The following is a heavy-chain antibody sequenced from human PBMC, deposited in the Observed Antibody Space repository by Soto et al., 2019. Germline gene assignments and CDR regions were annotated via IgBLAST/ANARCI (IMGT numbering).Heavy chain of an antibody. CDR2: IYYSGST. CDR1: DGSISSYY. J-gene: IGHJ5*02. V-gene: IGHV4-59*01. CDR3: ARGELQLVPYWFDP. D-gene: IGHD6-13*01. Sequence: SETLSLTCTVSDGSISSYYWIWLRQHPGKGLEWIGYIYYSGSTNYNPSLKSRVTISVDTSKNQFSLKLSSVTAADTAVYYCARGELQLVPYWFDPWGQGTQVTVSS.